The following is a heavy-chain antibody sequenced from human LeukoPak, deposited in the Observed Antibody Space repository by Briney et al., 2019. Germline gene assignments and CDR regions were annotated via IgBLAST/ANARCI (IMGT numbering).Heavy chain of an antibody. CDR3: ARAMIRDGYNGGHGAFDI. D-gene: IGHD5-24*01. Sequence: GGSLRLSCAASGFTFSSYEMNWVRQAPGKGLEWVSYISSSGSTIYYADSVKGRFTISRDNAKNSLYLQMNSLRAEDTAVYYCARAMIRDGYNGGHGAFDIWGQGTMVTVSS. V-gene: IGHV3-48*03. CDR2: ISSSGSTI. J-gene: IGHJ3*02. CDR1: GFTFSSYE.